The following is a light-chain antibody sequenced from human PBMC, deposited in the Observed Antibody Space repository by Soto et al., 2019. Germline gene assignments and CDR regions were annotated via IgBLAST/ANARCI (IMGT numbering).Light chain of an antibody. Sequence: EIVLTQSPATLSLSPGERATLSCRASQSVSSYLAWYQQKPGQAPRLLIYDASNRATGIPARFSGSGSGTDFTITISSLEPEDVAVYYCQQRSNWITCGQGTRLEIK. V-gene: IGKV3-11*01. CDR2: DAS. CDR3: QQRSNWIT. J-gene: IGKJ5*01. CDR1: QSVSSY.